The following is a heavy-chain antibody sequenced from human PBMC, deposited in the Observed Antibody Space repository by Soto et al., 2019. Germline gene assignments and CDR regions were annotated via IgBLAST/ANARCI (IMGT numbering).Heavy chain of an antibody. CDR1: GGSISSGGHY. J-gene: IGHJ6*02. CDR3: ARDQAYDYTSPGDYYYYGMDV. D-gene: IGHD4-4*01. CDR2: IYYSGST. V-gene: IGHV4-31*03. Sequence: SATLSLTCTVSGGSISSGGHYWNWIRQHPWKGLEWIGYIYYSGSTYYNPSLKSRVTISVDTSKSQFSLNLSSVTAADTAVYYCARDQAYDYTSPGDYYYYGMDVSGQGTTVTVSS.